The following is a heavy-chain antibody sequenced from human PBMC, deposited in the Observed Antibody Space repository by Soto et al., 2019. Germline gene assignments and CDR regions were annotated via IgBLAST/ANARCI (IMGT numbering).Heavy chain of an antibody. V-gene: IGHV3-11*06. CDR3: ARTYYGSGSYYNFDY. J-gene: IGHJ4*02. D-gene: IGHD3-10*01. Sequence: GSLRLSCAASGFTFSDYYMSWIRQAPGKGLEWVSYISSSSSYTNYADSVKGRFTISRDNAKNSLYLQMNSLRAEDTAVYYCARTYYGSGSYYNFDYWGQGTLVTVSS. CDR1: GFTFSDYY. CDR2: ISSSSSYT.